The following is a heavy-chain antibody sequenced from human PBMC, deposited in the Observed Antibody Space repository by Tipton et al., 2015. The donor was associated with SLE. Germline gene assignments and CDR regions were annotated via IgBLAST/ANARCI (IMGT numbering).Heavy chain of an antibody. CDR3: AATVTALSGAVYYGMDV. V-gene: IGHV1-58*02. Sequence: MQLVQSGPEVKKPGTSVKVSCKASGFTFSTSAMHWVRQARGQRLEWIGWIVVGSGLTTYAQKFQERVTISSDMSTTTVFLELSSLGSEDTAMYYCAATVTALSGAVYYGMDVWGHGTTVTVSS. CDR2: IVVGSGLT. D-gene: IGHD2-8*02. J-gene: IGHJ6*02. CDR1: GFTFSTSA.